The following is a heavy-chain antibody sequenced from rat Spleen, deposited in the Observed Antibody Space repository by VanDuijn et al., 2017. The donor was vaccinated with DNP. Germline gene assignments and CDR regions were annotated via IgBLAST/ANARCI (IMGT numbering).Heavy chain of an antibody. CDR2: ISTGGGNT. D-gene: IGHD1-10*01. J-gene: IGHJ1*01. CDR3: ARRRLFNNFYWYFDF. Sequence: EVQLVESGGGLVQPGRSLKLSCAASGFTFSNYGMAWVRQAPTKGLEWVASISTGGGNTYYRDSVKGRFTVSRDNAKSTLYLQMDSLRSEDTATYYCARRRLFNNFYWYFDFWGPGTMVTVSS. V-gene: IGHV5S13*01. CDR1: GFTFSNYG.